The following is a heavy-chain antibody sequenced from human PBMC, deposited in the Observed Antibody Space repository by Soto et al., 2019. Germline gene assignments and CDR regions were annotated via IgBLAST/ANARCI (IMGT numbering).Heavy chain of an antibody. J-gene: IGHJ6*02. CDR2: IYPGNSDT. CDR3: ARSWIGAYSSGWYSPSGYYNYGIDV. CDR1: GYSFSTYW. V-gene: IGHV5-51*01. Sequence: GESLKISCKASGYSFSTYWIGWVRQMPGKSLEWMGIIYPGNSDTKYSPSLQGQVTISADTSISTAYLQWTSLKASDTAMYYCARSWIGAYSSGWYSPSGYYNYGIDVWGQGTKVTVSS. D-gene: IGHD6-19*01.